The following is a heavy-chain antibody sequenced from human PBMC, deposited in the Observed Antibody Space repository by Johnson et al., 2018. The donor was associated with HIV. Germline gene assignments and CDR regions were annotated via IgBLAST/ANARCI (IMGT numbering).Heavy chain of an antibody. CDR1: GFTFDDYG. CDR3: ARGPTMRYCTNGVCYIGAFDI. CDR2: INWNGGST. V-gene: IGHV3-20*04. D-gene: IGHD2-8*01. Sequence: VQLVESGGGLVKPGGSLRLCCAASGFTFDDYGMSWVRQAPGKGLEWVSGINWNGGSTGYADSVKGRFTISRDNAKNSLYLQMNSLRAEDTALYYCARGPTMRYCTNGVCYIGAFDIWGQGTMVTVSS. J-gene: IGHJ3*02.